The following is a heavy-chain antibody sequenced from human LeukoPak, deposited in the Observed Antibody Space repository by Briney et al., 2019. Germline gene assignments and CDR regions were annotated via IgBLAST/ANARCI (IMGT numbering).Heavy chain of an antibody. CDR2: INSDGSWT. Sequence: GGSLRLSCAASGNYWMHWVRQAPGKGLVWVSHINSDGSWTSYADSVKGRFTISRDNSKNTLYLQMNSLRAEDTAVYYCAREEYSSGWYLRRGFDYWGQGTLVTVSS. CDR1: GNYW. D-gene: IGHD6-19*01. J-gene: IGHJ4*02. V-gene: IGHV3-74*01. CDR3: AREEYSSGWYLRRGFDY.